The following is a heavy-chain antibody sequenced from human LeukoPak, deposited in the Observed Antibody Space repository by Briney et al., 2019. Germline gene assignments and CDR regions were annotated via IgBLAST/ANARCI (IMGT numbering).Heavy chain of an antibody. CDR3: AKDLHGGYSSDY. V-gene: IGHV3-30*02. J-gene: IGHJ4*02. CDR2: IDFEGVDK. CDR1: GFTFNNIG. D-gene: IGHD4-23*01. Sequence: PGGSLRLSCAASGFTFNNIGMHWVRQAPGKGLEFVSFIDFEGVDKYYADSVKGRFTISKDYSKATLYLQMNSLRPEDTVIYYCAKDLHGGYSSDYWGQGTLVTVSS.